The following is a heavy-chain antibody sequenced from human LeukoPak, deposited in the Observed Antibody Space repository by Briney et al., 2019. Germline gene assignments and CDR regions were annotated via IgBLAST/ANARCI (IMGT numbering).Heavy chain of an antibody. J-gene: IGHJ5*02. CDR1: GGSISSYY. CDR2: IYTSGST. Sequence: SETLSLTCTVSGGSISSYYWSWIRQPPAKGPEWIGYIYTSGSTNYNPSLKSRVTISVDTSKNQFSLKLSSVTAADTAVYYCARLGSSWYFWFDPWGQGTLVTVSS. CDR3: ARLGSSWYFWFDP. D-gene: IGHD6-13*01. V-gene: IGHV4-4*09.